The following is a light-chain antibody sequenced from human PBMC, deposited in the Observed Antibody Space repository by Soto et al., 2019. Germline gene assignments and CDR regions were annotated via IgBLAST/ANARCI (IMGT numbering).Light chain of an antibody. J-gene: IGLJ1*01. Sequence: QSALTQPASVSGSPGQSITISCTGTSSDVGGYNYVSWYQQHPGKAPKLMIYDVSNRPSGVSNRFSGSKSGNTASLTISGIQADDEADYYCSSYTRSSTLDVFGTGTKLTVL. CDR2: DVS. V-gene: IGLV2-14*01. CDR3: SSYTRSSTLDV. CDR1: SSDVGGYNY.